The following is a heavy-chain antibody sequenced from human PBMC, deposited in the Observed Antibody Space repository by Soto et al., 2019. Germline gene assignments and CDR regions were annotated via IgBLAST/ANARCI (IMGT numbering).Heavy chain of an antibody. CDR2: ISAYDGKT. D-gene: IGHD3-3*01. CDR3: ARDPQEFWTSYWFDP. Sequence: GASVKVSCKTSGYTFNTYGINWVRQAPGQGLELMGWISAYDGKTTYAEKFHGRVTLTTDTSTSTAYMELRSLRSDDTAIYYCARDPQEFWTSYWFDPWGQGTPVTVSS. CDR1: GYTFNTYG. J-gene: IGHJ5*02. V-gene: IGHV1-18*01.